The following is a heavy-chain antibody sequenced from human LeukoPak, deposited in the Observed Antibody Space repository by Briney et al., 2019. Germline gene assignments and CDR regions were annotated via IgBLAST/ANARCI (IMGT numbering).Heavy chain of an antibody. D-gene: IGHD4-17*01. V-gene: IGHV4-59*08. CDR2: IYYSGST. Sequence: PSETLSLTCTVPGNSISSYCWSWIRQPPGKGLEWIGYIYYSGSTNYNPSLKSRVTISVDTSKNQFSLKLSSVTAADTAVYYCARHQVFGDYVTWYFDLWGRGTLVTVSS. CDR1: GNSISSYC. J-gene: IGHJ2*01. CDR3: ARHQVFGDYVTWYFDL.